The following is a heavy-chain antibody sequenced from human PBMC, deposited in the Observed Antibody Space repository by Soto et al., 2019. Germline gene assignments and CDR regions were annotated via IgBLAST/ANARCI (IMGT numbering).Heavy chain of an antibody. CDR3: ARDRIAAGGRWFDP. Sequence: SETLSLTCAVYGGSFSGYYWSWIRQPPGKGLEWIGEINHSGSTNYNPSLKSRVTISVDTSKNQFSLKLSSVTAADTAVYYCARDRIAAGGRWFDPWGQGTLVTVSS. CDR1: GGSFSGYY. D-gene: IGHD6-25*01. V-gene: IGHV4-34*01. J-gene: IGHJ5*02. CDR2: INHSGST.